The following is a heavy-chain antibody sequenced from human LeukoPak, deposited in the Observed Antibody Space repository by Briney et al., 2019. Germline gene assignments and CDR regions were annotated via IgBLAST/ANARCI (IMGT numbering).Heavy chain of an antibody. Sequence: SETLSLTCTVSGGSISSGGYYWSWIRQRPGKGLEWVGYIYYSGSTYYNPSLKSRVTISVDTSKNQFSLKLSSVTAADTAVYYCARSEPRSPIKSPTYYYDSTRADDAFDIWGQGTMVTVSS. CDR3: ARSEPRSPIKSPTYYYDSTRADDAFDI. V-gene: IGHV4-31*03. CDR2: IYYSGST. J-gene: IGHJ3*02. CDR1: GGSISSGGYY. D-gene: IGHD3-22*01.